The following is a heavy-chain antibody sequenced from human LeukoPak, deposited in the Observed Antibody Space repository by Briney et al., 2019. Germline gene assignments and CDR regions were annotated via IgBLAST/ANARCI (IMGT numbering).Heavy chain of an antibody. J-gene: IGHJ4*01. V-gene: IGHV4-61*02. CDR2: MHTNGNT. CDR1: GASISSGSYY. CDR3: ARAGRYLYGPTSYLYFDY. D-gene: IGHD3-16*02. Sequence: SQTLSLTCSVSGASISSGSYYWSWIRQSAEKGLEWIGRMHTNGNTNYNPSLKSRVTISAEASKDQFSLRLTSVTAADTAIYFCARAGRYLYGPTSYLYFDYWGHGALVTVSS.